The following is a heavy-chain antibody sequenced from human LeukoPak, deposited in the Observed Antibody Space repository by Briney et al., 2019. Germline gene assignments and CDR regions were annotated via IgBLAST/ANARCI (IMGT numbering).Heavy chain of an antibody. J-gene: IGHJ4*02. CDR3: ARHGRGVLQYYYGSGSYYPFDY. CDR1: GGSISSYY. D-gene: IGHD3-10*01. Sequence: RTSETLSLTCTVSGGSISSYYWSWIRQPPGKGLEWIGYIYYSGSTNYNPSLKSRVTISVDTSKNQFSLKLSSVTAADTAVYYCARHGRGVLQYYYGSGSYYPFDYWGQGTLVTVSS. V-gene: IGHV4-59*08. CDR2: IYYSGST.